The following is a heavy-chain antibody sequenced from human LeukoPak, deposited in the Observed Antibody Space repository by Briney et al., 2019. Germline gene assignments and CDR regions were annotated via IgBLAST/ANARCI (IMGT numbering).Heavy chain of an antibody. J-gene: IGHJ4*02. CDR2: ISYDGSNK. D-gene: IGHD6-19*01. CDR1: GFTFSSYA. CDR3: ARDHSSGWYGDY. Sequence: PGMSLRLSCAASGFTFSSYAMHWVRQAPGKGLEWVAVISYDGSNKYYADSVKGRFTISRDNSKNTLYLQMNSLRAEDTAVYYCARDHSSGWYGDYWGQGTLVTVSS. V-gene: IGHV3-30-3*01.